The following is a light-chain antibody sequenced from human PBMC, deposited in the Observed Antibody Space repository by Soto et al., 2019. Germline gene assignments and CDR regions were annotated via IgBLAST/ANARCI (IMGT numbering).Light chain of an antibody. V-gene: IGKV3-20*01. CDR3: QRYGRSPT. J-gene: IGKJ1*01. CDR2: GAS. CDR1: QSVSSSY. Sequence: EIVLTQSPGTLSLSPGERATLSCRASQSVSSSYLAWYQQKPGQAPRLLIYGASSRATGITDRFSGSVSGTDLPLTIIRLEPEDFAVYCCQRYGRSPTFGQGTKVEIK.